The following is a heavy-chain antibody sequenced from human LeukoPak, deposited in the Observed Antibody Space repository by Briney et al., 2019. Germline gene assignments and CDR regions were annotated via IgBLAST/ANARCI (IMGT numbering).Heavy chain of an antibody. Sequence: SETLSLTCAVYGGSFSGYYWSWIRQPPGKGLEWIGEINHSGSTNYNPSLKSRVTISVDTSKNQFSLKLSSVTAADTAVYYCARSYGDTNYYYYYMDVWGKGTRSPSP. D-gene: IGHD4-17*01. J-gene: IGHJ6*03. V-gene: IGHV4-34*01. CDR3: ARSYGDTNYYYYYMDV. CDR1: GGSFSGYY. CDR2: INHSGST.